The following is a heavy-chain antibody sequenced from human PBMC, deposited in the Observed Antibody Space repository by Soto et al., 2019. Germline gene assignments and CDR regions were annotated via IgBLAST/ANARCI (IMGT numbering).Heavy chain of an antibody. V-gene: IGHV4-59*01. Sequence: PSETLSLTCTVSGGSISSYYWGWIRQPPGKGLEWIGYIYYSGITNYNPSLKSRVTISVDTSKNQFSLKLSSVTAADTAVYYCARYKSNYYYGMDVWGQGTTVTVSS. CDR1: GGSISSYY. CDR3: ARYKSNYYYGMDV. CDR2: IYYSGIT. D-gene: IGHD1-20*01. J-gene: IGHJ6*02.